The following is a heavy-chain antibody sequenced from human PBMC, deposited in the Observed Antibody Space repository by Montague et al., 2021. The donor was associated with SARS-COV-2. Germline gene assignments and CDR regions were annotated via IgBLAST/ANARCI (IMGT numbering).Heavy chain of an antibody. J-gene: IGHJ4*02. Sequence: SETLSLTCSVSAGSIISSGYYWGWIRQPPGKELEWIGNIYYSGTTQYNPSLQSRGTISVDTSKNHLSLNLSSVTAADTAVYFCARGMVGGDTSPFDDWGQGSKVTVSS. V-gene: IGHV4-39*02. CDR1: AGSIISSGYY. D-gene: IGHD3-10*01. CDR3: ARGMVGGDTSPFDD. CDR2: IYYSGTT.